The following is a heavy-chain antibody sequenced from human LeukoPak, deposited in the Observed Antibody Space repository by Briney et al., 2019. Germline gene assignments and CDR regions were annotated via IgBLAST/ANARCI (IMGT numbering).Heavy chain of an antibody. J-gene: IGHJ3*02. CDR2: IIPIFGTA. D-gene: IGHD2-2*01. Sequence: SVTVSCKASGGTFSSYAISWVRQAPGQGREWMGGIIPIFGTANYAQKFQGRVTITADESTSTAYMELSSLRSEDTAVYYCARRGYCSSTSCQIGAFDIWGQGTMVTVSS. CDR1: GGTFSSYA. CDR3: ARRGYCSSTSCQIGAFDI. V-gene: IGHV1-69*13.